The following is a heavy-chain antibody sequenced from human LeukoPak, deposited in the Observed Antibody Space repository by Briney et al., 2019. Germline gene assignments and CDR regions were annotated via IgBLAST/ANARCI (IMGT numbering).Heavy chain of an antibody. Sequence: GGSLRLSCAASGFTIATNYMSWVRQAPGKGLEWVSILYSGGKTYYADSVKGRFTISRDNSKNTLFLQMDSLRAEDTAVYYCARDNAPYTTTSSGLGLFDYWGQGTLVTVSS. J-gene: IGHJ4*02. CDR2: LYSGGKT. V-gene: IGHV3-53*01. D-gene: IGHD6-6*01. CDR1: GFTIATNY. CDR3: ARDNAPYTTTSSGLGLFDY.